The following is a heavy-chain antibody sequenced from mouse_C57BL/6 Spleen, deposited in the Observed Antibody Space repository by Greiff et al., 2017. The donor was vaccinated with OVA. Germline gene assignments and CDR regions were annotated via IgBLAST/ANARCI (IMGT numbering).Heavy chain of an antibody. Sequence: VQLQQPGAELVRPGSSVKLSCKASGYTFTSYWMDWVKQRPGQGLEWIGNIYPSDSETHYNQKFKDKATLTVDKSSSTAYMQLSSLTSEDSAVYYCARHSLDGNYEGYFDYWGQGTTLTVSS. J-gene: IGHJ2*01. CDR1: GYTFTSYW. CDR2: IYPSDSET. D-gene: IGHD2-1*01. V-gene: IGHV1-61*01. CDR3: ARHSLDGNYEGYFDY.